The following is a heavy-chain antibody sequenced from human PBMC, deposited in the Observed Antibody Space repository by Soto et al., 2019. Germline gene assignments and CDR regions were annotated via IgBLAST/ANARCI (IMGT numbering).Heavy chain of an antibody. V-gene: IGHV3-48*03. Sequence: LRLSCEVSGFTFSSYEMYWVRQAPGKGLEWVAYISSSGETVYYAGSVQGRLTISRDNAKNSLYLQMSSLGAEDTAVYYCAREGFYAMDVWGQGTTVTVSS. J-gene: IGHJ6*02. CDR2: ISSSGETV. CDR3: AREGFYAMDV. D-gene: IGHD2-2*01. CDR1: GFTFSSYE.